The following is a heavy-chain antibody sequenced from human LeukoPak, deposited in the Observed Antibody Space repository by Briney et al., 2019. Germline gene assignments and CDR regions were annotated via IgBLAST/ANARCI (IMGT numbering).Heavy chain of an antibody. CDR3: ARGAVYYYYYYMDV. J-gene: IGHJ6*03. V-gene: IGHV3-23*01. CDR1: GFTFSSYA. Sequence: PGGSLRLSCAASGFTFSSYAMSWVRQAPGKGLEWVSDINGSGGSTYYADSVKGRFTISRDNAKNTLYLQMNSLRAEDTAVYYCARGAVYYYYYYMDVWGKGTTVTVSS. D-gene: IGHD6-19*01. CDR2: INGSGGST.